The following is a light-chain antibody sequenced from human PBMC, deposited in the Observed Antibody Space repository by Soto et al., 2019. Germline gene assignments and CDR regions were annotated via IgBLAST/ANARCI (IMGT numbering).Light chain of an antibody. V-gene: IGLV2-11*01. CDR2: DVS. CDR3: CSYAGTYNFWV. Sequence: QSALAQPRSVSGSPGQSVTISCTGTNSDIGGYNHVSWYQQHPGKAPKVMIYDVSRRPSGVPDRFSGSKSGNTASLTISGLQAEDEADYYCCSYAGTYNFWVFGGGTKLTVL. J-gene: IGLJ3*02. CDR1: NSDIGGYNH.